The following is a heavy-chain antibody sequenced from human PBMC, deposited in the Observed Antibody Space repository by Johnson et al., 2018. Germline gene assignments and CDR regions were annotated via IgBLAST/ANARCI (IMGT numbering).Heavy chain of an antibody. Sequence: QVQLVESGAEVKKPGASVKVSCKASGYTFTGYYMLWVRQAPGQGLEWMGWINPNSGGTHYAQKFQGRVTMTRDTSISTAYMELSRLRSDDTAVYYCTTLTLRGTYYYYYGMDVWGQGTTVTVSS. CDR1: GYTFTGYY. CDR3: TTLTLRGTYYYYYGMDV. D-gene: IGHD1-26*01. V-gene: IGHV1-2*02. CDR2: INPNSGGT. J-gene: IGHJ6*02.